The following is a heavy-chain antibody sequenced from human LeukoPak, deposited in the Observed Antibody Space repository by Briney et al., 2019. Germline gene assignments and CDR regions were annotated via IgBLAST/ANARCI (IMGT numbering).Heavy chain of an antibody. V-gene: IGHV1-2*02. D-gene: IGHD3-22*01. J-gene: IGHJ4*02. CDR3: ARDLYYYDSSGYYEYYFDY. CDR1: GYTFTGYY. CDR2: INPNSGGT. Sequence: GASVNVSCKASGYTFTGYYMHWVRQAPGQGLEWMGWINPNSGGTNYAQKFQGRVTMTRDTSISTAYMELSRLRSDDTAVYYCARDLYYYDSSGYYEYYFDYWGQGTLVTVSS.